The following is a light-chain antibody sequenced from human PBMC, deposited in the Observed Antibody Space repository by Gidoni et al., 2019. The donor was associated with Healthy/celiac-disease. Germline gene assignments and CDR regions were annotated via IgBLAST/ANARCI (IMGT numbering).Light chain of an antibody. CDR1: HSISSW. J-gene: IGKJ1*01. Sequence: DIQTTQSPSTLSASVGDRVTITCRASHSISSWLAWYQQKPGKAPKLLIYKASSLESGVPSRFSGSGSGTEFTLTISSLQPDDFATYYCQQYNSYSQTFGQGTKVEIK. CDR2: KAS. V-gene: IGKV1-5*03. CDR3: QQYNSYSQT.